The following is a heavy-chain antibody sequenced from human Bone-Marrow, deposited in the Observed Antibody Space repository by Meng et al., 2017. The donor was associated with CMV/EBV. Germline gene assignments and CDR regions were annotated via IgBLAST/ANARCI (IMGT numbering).Heavy chain of an antibody. V-gene: IGHV1-69*05. CDR3: ARDGKVYGAKYYYYYGMDV. Sequence: SVKVSCKASGGTFSSYAISWVRQAPGQGLEWMGGIIPIFGTANYAQKFQGRVTMTRDTSISTAYMELSRLRSDDTAVYYCARDGKVYGAKYYYYYGMDVWGQGTTVTVSS. CDR2: IIPIFGTA. J-gene: IGHJ6*02. CDR1: GGTFSSYA. D-gene: IGHD4-17*01.